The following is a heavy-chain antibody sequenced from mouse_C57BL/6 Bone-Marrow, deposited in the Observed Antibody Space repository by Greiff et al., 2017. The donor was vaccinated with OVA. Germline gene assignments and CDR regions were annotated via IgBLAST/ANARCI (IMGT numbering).Heavy chain of an antibody. D-gene: IGHD1-1*01. CDR1: GYTFTSYW. Sequence: QVQLQQPGAELVRPGSSVKLSCKASGYTFTSYWMDWVKQRPGQGLEWIGNIYPSDSETHYNQKFKDKATLTVDKSSSTAYMQLSSLTSEDSAVYYGASWCDGSRSYWYFDVWGTGTTVTVSS. CDR3: ASWCDGSRSYWYFDV. CDR2: IYPSDSET. J-gene: IGHJ1*03. V-gene: IGHV1-61*01.